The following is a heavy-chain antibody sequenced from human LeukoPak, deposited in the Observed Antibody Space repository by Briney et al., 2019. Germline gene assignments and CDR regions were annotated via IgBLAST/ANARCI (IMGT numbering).Heavy chain of an antibody. D-gene: IGHD2-2*01. CDR1: GGSISSYY. Sequence: SETLSLTCTVSGGSISSYYWSWIRQPPGKGLEWIGYIYYSGSTNYNPSLKSRVTISVDTSKNQFSRKLSSVTAADTAVYYCARVPRYCSSTSCYRVAFDIWGQGTMVTVSS. J-gene: IGHJ3*02. V-gene: IGHV4-59*01. CDR2: IYYSGST. CDR3: ARVPRYCSSTSCYRVAFDI.